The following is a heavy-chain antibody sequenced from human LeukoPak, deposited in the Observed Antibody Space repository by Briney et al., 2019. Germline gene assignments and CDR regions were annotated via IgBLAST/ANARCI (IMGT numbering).Heavy chain of an antibody. Sequence: GGSLRLSCAASGFTFDDYAMHWVRQAPGKGLEWVSGISWNSGSIGYADSVKGRFTISRDNAKNSLYLQMNSLRAEDTALYYCAKLTIRGTADYWGQGTLVTVSS. J-gene: IGHJ4*02. V-gene: IGHV3-9*01. CDR2: ISWNSGSI. CDR3: AKLTIRGTADY. D-gene: IGHD3-10*01. CDR1: GFTFDDYA.